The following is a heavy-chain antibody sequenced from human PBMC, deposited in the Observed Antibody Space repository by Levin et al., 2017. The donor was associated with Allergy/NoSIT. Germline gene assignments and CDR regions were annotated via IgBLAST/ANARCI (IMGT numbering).Heavy chain of an antibody. CDR1: GFTFGDYA. V-gene: IGHV3-49*03. Sequence: GESLKISCTASGFTFGDYAMSWFRQAPGKGLEWVGFIRSKAYGGTTEYAASVKGRFTISRDDSKSIAYLQMNSLKTEDTAVYYCTRAAYSSTVVYFQHWGQGTLVTVSS. J-gene: IGHJ1*01. CDR3: TRAAYSSTVVYFQH. D-gene: IGHD6-13*01. CDR2: IRSKAYGGTT.